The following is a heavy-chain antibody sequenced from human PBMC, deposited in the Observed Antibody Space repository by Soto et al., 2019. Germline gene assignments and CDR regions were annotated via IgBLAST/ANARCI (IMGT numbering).Heavy chain of an antibody. D-gene: IGHD5-12*01. CDR3: ARDTSDYDPNWFEP. CDR1: GGAFSSNA. CDR2: ISPIFGSA. V-gene: IGHV1-69*13. J-gene: IGHJ5*02. Sequence: SVKVSCKAFGGAFSSNAISWMRQAPGQGLEWIGTISPIFGSAAYAQRFQGRVTITADVPTNTAYMELSSLRSEDTAIYDCARDTSDYDPNWFEPWGQGTKVTVSS.